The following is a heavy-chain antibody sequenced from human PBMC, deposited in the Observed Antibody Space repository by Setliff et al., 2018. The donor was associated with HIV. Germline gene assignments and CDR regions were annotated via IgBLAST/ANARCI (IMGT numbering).Heavy chain of an antibody. D-gene: IGHD3-10*01. Sequence: SETLSLTCTVSGGSISRTIYYWGWIRQPTGKGMEWIGSIYYTGSTYYEPSLRGRVTISIDRSKNQFSLKLNSVTAADTAVYYCARETNASGSLTAYWYFDLWGRGTLVTVSS. CDR3: ARETNASGSLTAYWYFDL. CDR2: IYYTGST. CDR1: GGSISRTIYY. V-gene: IGHV4-39*07. J-gene: IGHJ2*01.